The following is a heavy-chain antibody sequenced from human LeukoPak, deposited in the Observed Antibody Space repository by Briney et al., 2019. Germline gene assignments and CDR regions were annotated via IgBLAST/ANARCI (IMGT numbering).Heavy chain of an antibody. CDR2: LIPLFGTA. J-gene: IGHJ4*02. V-gene: IGHV1-69*13. D-gene: IGHD3-3*01. Sequence: ASVTVSCKASGGTFSNYGISWVRQAPGEGLEWMGGLIPLFGTAKYAQKFQGRVTITADESTSTAYMDLSSLRSEDTAVYYCARGSVTAIFGVLKIPYFDYWGQGTLVTVSS. CDR1: GGTFSNYG. CDR3: ARGSVTAIFGVLKIPYFDY.